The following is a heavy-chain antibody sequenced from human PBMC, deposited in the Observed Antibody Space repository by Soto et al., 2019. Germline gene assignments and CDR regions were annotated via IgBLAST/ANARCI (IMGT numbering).Heavy chain of an antibody. CDR1: GFTVNNYD. CDR2: IYSGGSI. J-gene: IGHJ4*02. V-gene: IGHV3-66*01. D-gene: IGHD3-22*01. CDR3: ARSIPRHDSSGYYFPYYFNY. Sequence: PGGSLRLSCAASGFTVNNYDMSWVRQAPGKGLEWVSVIYSGGSIYYADSVKGRFTISRDNSKNTLYLQMNSLRAEDTAVYYCARSIPRHDSSGYYFPYYFNYWGQGT.